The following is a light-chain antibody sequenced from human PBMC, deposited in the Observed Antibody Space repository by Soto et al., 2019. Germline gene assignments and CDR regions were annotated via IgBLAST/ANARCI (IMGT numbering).Light chain of an antibody. CDR3: PQYNNWPPWT. CDR1: QSIGSY. Sequence: ASVGDRVTISCRKSQSIGSYLNWYQQKPGKAPNLLIHGGSILQSGVPPRFSGGGGGTDFTLTISSLHPEDFAVYSCPQYNNWPPWTFGQGTKVDIK. J-gene: IGKJ1*01. V-gene: IGKV1-39*02. CDR2: GGS.